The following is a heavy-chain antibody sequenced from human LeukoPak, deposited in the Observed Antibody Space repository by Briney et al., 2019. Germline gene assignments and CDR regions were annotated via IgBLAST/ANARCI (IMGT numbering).Heavy chain of an antibody. D-gene: IGHD6-19*01. J-gene: IGHJ4*02. CDR2: IDPSDSYA. V-gene: IGHV5-10-1*01. CDR1: GYSFSTYW. CDR3: ARGDSSGWYLDFDY. Sequence: GESLKISCKGSGYSFSTYWITWVRQMPGKGLEWIGTIDPSDSYANYSPSFQGHVTISGDKSISTAFLQWSSLKASDTAMYYCARGDSSGWYLDFDYWGRGTLVTVSS.